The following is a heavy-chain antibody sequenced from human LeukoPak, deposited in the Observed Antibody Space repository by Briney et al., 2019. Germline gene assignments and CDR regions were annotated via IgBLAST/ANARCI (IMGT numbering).Heavy chain of an antibody. CDR3: ATTLRFLEWHDAFDI. CDR2: IYYSGST. D-gene: IGHD3-3*01. J-gene: IGHJ3*02. Sequence: SETLSLTCTVSGDSISSSYWGWIRQPPGKGLEWIGYIYYSGSTNYNPSLKSRVTISVDTSKNQFSLKLSSVTAADTAVYYCATTLRFLEWHDAFDIWGQGTMVTVSS. V-gene: IGHV4-59*01. CDR1: GDSISSSY.